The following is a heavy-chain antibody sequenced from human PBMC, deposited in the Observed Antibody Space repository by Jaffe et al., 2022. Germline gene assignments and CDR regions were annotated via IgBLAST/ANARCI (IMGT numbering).Heavy chain of an antibody. CDR3: ARDIVGPFDT. D-gene: IGHD3-16*02. CDR2: IYTNGSL. J-gene: IGHJ4*02. CDR1: GGSITLGDYH. V-gene: IGHV4-61*02. Sequence: QVQLQESGPGLVRPSQTLSLTCTVSGGSITLGDYHWTWIRQFAGKGLEWIGRIYTNGSLNYNPSLKSRVTVSLDTSKNHFSLQLRTVTAADTAVYYCARDIVGPFDTWGRGILVIVSS.